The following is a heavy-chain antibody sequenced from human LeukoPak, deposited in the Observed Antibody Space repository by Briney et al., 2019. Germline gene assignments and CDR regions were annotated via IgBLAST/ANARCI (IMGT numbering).Heavy chain of an antibody. CDR1: GYTFTSYG. V-gene: IGHV1-18*01. CDR3: ARDPFYCSSTSCSYYYYYYYMDV. J-gene: IGHJ6*03. Sequence: ASVKVSCKASGYTFTSYGISWVRQAPGQGLEWMGWISAYNGNTNYAQKLQGRVTMTTDTSTSTAYMELRSLRSDDTAVYYCARDPFYCSSTSCSYYYYYYYMDVWGKGTTVTVSS. D-gene: IGHD2-2*01. CDR2: ISAYNGNT.